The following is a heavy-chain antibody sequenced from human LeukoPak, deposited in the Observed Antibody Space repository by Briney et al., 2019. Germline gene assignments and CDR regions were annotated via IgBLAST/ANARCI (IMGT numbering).Heavy chain of an antibody. V-gene: IGHV4-59*12. D-gene: IGHD3-10*01. CDR1: GGSISSYY. Sequence: SETLSLTCTVSGGSISSYYWSWIRQPPGKGLEGIGYIYYSGSTYYNPSLKSRVTISVDTSKNQFSLKLSSVTAADTAVYYCARNDGSGSYYNPTFDYWGQGTLVTVSS. CDR2: IYYSGST. CDR3: ARNDGSGSYYNPTFDY. J-gene: IGHJ4*02.